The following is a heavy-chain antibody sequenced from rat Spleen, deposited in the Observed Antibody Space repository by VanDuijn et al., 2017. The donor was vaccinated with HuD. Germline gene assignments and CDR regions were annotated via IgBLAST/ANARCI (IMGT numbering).Heavy chain of an antibody. J-gene: IGHJ2*01. CDR3: ARDPPYFSGDYFDR. CDR2: MWSDGDT. D-gene: IGHD1-1*01. CDR1: GFSLTSYY. Sequence: QVQLKESGPGLVQPSQTLSLTCAVSGFSLTSYYVHWVRQSPGKGLEWLGVMWSDGDTSYNSGLKSRLSISGDTSKSQVFLKMNSLQTEDTATYYCARDPPYFSGDYFDRWGQGVMVTVSS. V-gene: IGHV2-32*01.